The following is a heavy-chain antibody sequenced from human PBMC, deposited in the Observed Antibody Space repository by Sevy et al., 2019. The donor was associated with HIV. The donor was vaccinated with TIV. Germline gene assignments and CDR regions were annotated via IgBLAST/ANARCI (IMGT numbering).Heavy chain of an antibody. D-gene: IGHD5-12*01. CDR2: IHYTGCT. CDR1: GGSFTSSDSY. CDR3: ASNRGYNDGPFDY. V-gene: IGHV4-30-4*01. J-gene: IGHJ4*02. Sequence: SETLSLTCTVSGGSFTSSDSYWSWIRQPPGEGLEWIGYIHYTGCTYYNPFLKSRVAMSVDTSEKQFSLKLSFLTAADTAVFYCASNRGYNDGPFDYWGQGTLVTVSS.